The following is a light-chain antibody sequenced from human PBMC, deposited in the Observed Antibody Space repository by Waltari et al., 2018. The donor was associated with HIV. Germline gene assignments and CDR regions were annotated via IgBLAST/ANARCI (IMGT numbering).Light chain of an antibody. CDR1: QSVRSN. CDR2: DAS. J-gene: IGKJ2*01. V-gene: IGKV3-15*01. CDR3: QQYNNWPPYT. Sequence: EIVMTQSPATLSVSPGERATLSCRASQSVRSNLAWYQQKPGQATRLVIYDASTRATGMPARFSGSGSGTEFTLTISSLQSEDFAVYYCQQYNNWPPYTFGQGTKLEIK.